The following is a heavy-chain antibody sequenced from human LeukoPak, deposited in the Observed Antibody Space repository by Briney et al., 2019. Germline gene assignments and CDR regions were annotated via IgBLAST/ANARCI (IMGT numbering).Heavy chain of an antibody. CDR2: ISAYNGNT. CDR3: ARVFEEQLVQKLYNWFDA. CDR1: GYTFTSYG. Sequence: ASVTVSCTASGYTFTSYGISWVRQPPGQGLAWMGWISAYNGNTNYAQKLQGRVTMTTDTSTSTAYMELRSLTSDDTAVYYCARVFEEQLVQKLYNWFDAWGQGTLVTVSS. V-gene: IGHV1-18*01. D-gene: IGHD6-13*01. J-gene: IGHJ5*02.